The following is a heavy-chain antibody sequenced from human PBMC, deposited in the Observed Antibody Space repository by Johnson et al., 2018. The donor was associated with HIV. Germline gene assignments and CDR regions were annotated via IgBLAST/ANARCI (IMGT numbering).Heavy chain of an antibody. Sequence: EVQLVESGGGLVQPGRSLRLSCAASGFTFDDYAMHWVRQAPGKGMEWVSGISWNSGSIGYADSVKGRFTISGDNAKNSLYLQMNSLRAEDTALYYCAKLVNYDILNGWDPAEAFDIWGQGTMVTVSS. CDR2: ISWNSGSI. CDR1: GFTFDDYA. V-gene: IGHV3-9*01. J-gene: IGHJ3*02. CDR3: AKLVNYDILNGWDPAEAFDI. D-gene: IGHD3-9*01.